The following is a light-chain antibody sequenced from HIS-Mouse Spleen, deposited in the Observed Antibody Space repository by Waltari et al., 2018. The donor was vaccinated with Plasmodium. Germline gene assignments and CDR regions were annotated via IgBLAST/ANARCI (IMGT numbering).Light chain of an antibody. V-gene: IGLV3-10*01. CDR3: YSTDSSGNLG. Sequence: SYELTQPPSVSPGQTARITCSGDALPKKYAYWYQQKSGQAPVRVIYEDSKRPSGIPERFSGSSSGTMATLTISGAQVEDEADYYCYSTDSSGNLGFGGGTKLTVL. CDR1: ALPKKY. J-gene: IGLJ2*01. CDR2: EDS.